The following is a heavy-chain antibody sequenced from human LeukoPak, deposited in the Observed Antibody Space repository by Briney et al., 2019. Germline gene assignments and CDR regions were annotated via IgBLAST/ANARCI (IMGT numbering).Heavy chain of an antibody. CDR2: ISSGSSYI. V-gene: IGHV3-21*01. CDR1: GFTFSSYS. CDR3: ARTYYYGSGSYWGFDY. J-gene: IGHJ4*02. D-gene: IGHD3-10*01. Sequence: PGGSLRLSCAASGFTFSSYSMNWVRQAPGKGLEWVSSISSGSSYIYYADSVKGRFTISRDNAKNSLYLKMNSLRAEDTAVYYCARTYYYGSGSYWGFDYWGQGTLVTVSS.